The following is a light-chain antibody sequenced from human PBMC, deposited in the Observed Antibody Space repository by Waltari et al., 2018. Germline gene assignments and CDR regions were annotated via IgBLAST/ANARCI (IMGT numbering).Light chain of an antibody. CDR2: WAS. CDR3: QQYYSAPLT. J-gene: IGKJ3*01. V-gene: IGKV4-1*01. Sequence: DIVMTQSPDSLAVSLGERATINCKSSQSVLYSSNNKNYLAWYQQKPGQPPKLLIYWASTRESGVPDRFSGSGSGTDFTLTSRSLQAEDVAVYYCQQYYSAPLTFGPGTKVDIK. CDR1: QSVLYSSNNKNY.